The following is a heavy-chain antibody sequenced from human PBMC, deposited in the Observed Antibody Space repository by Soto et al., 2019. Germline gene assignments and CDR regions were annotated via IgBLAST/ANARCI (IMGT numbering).Heavy chain of an antibody. J-gene: IGHJ3*02. V-gene: IGHV4-39*01. D-gene: IGHD5-12*01. CDR1: GGSISSSAYF. Sequence: QLQVQESGPGLVKPSETLSLTCTVSGGSISSSAYFWGWIRQPPGNGLEWIGNIYYTGRTPYNPCLKSRITISIDTSKNRFSLTLSSVTAAATSVYFCARIYSGYDDAGAFDIWGQGTMVTVSS. CDR3: ARIYSGYDDAGAFDI. CDR2: IYYTGRT.